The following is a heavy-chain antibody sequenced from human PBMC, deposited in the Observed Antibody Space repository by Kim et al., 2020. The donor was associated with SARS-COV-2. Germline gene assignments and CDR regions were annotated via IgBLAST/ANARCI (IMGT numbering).Heavy chain of an antibody. CDR1: GYTFTSYY. CDR3: AKSLTLNGGLDT. Sequence: ASVKVSCKASGYTFTSYYMHWVRQAPGQGLEWMGIINPSGGSTSYAQKLQGRVTMTRDTSTSTVYMELSSLRSEDTAVYYCAKSLTLNGGLDTWGQGALVTVSS. J-gene: IGHJ5*02. D-gene: IGHD1-1*01. CDR2: INPSGGST. V-gene: IGHV1-46*01.